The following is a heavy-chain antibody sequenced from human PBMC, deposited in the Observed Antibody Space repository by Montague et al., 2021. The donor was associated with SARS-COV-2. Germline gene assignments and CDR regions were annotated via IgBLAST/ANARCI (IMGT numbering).Heavy chain of an antibody. CDR3: ARHMGHVLVSVTGANWFDP. CDR2: YSYNST. Sequence: SETLSLTCSVSGASISTSTDHWSCIRQSPGNGLEWVGSYSYNSTHYNPSLRSRVTISVDSSKNQFSLELNSVTAADTAIYYCARHMGHVLVSVTGANWFDPWGQGTLVTVSS. CDR1: GASISTSTDH. J-gene: IGHJ5*02. D-gene: IGHD5/OR15-5a*01. V-gene: IGHV4-39*01.